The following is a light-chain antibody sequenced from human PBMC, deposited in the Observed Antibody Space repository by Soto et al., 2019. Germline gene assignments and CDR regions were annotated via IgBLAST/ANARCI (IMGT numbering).Light chain of an antibody. CDR2: DAS. CDR3: QQYGSSRT. Sequence: EIVLKQSPATLSLSPGNRATLSCRASQSVSSYLAWYQQKPGQPPRLLIYDASSRATGIPDRFSGSGSGTDFTLTISRLEPEDFAVYYCQQYGSSRTFGQGTKVEIK. V-gene: IGKV3-20*01. CDR1: QSVSSY. J-gene: IGKJ1*01.